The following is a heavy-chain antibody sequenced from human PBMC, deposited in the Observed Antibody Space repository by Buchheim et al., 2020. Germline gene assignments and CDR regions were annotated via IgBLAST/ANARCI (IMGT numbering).Heavy chain of an antibody. Sequence: EVQLLESGGALVQPGGSLRLSCAASGFTFSSYCMSWVRQAPGKGLEWVSAINPNGSGTYYVDSVKGRFTISRDNSKNSLYLQMKSRRAEDTAVYYCARVVLYWSGDYWGKGIL. CDR2: INPNGSGT. CDR3: ARVVLYWSGDY. J-gene: IGHJ4*02. CDR1: GFTFSSYC. D-gene: IGHD3-3*01. V-gene: IGHV3-7*03.